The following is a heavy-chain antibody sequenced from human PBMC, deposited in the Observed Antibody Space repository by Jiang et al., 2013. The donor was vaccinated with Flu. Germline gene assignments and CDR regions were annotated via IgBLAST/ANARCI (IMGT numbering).Heavy chain of an antibody. Sequence: GPGLVKPSETLSLTCTVSGGSISSSSYYWGWIRQPPGKGLEWIGSIYYSGSTYYNPSLKSRVTISVDTSKNQFSLKLSSVTAADTAVYYCARRGYSYGSSLYYFDYWGQGTLVTVSS. CDR3: ARRGYSYGSSLYYFDY. J-gene: IGHJ4*02. CDR1: GGSISSSSYY. D-gene: IGHD5-18*01. V-gene: IGHV4-39*01. CDR2: IYYSGST.